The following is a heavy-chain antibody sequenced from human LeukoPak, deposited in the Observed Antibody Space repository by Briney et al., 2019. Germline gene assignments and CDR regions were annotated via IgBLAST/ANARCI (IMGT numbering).Heavy chain of an antibody. CDR3: ARESGYDFWSGYYSGPRDYYYYMDV. Sequence: ASVKVSCKASGYTFTGYYMHWVRQAPGQGPEWMGWINPNSGGTNYAQKLQGRVTTTTDTSTSTAYMELRSLRSDDTAVYYCARESGYDFWSGYYSGPRDYYYYMDVWGKGTTVTVSS. V-gene: IGHV1-2*02. CDR2: INPNSGGT. CDR1: GYTFTGYY. D-gene: IGHD3-3*01. J-gene: IGHJ6*03.